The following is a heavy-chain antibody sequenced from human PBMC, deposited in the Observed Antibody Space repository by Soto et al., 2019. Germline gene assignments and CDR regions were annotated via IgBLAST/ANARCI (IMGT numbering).Heavy chain of an antibody. D-gene: IGHD2-15*01. CDR2: ISGSGSGGNT. CDR3: AKEKQGGRRGSCYDC. V-gene: IGHV3-23*01. Sequence: EVQLLESGGGLVQPGGSLRLSCAASGFTFSSYAMSWVRQAPGKGLEWVSLISGSGSGGNTYYADSVKGRFTISSDNSKNTRYLPMSSLRAEDTGIYYGAKEKQGGRRGSCYDCWGQGTLVTVSS. CDR1: GFTFSSYA. J-gene: IGHJ4*02.